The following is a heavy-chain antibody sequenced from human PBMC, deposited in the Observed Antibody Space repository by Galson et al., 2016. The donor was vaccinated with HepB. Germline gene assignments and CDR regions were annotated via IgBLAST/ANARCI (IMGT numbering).Heavy chain of an antibody. D-gene: IGHD6-6*01. CDR3: ARDQIPARLTVRSGFDC. Sequence: SLRLSCAASGFTFSNYWMHWVRQGPGKGLVWVSRIKSDGSYTNYADSVKGRFTISRDNSKNTLNLQMNSLRAEDTAIYFCARDQIPARLTVRSGFDCWGQGTLVTVSS. J-gene: IGHJ4*02. V-gene: IGHV3-74*01. CDR2: IKSDGSYT. CDR1: GFTFSNYW.